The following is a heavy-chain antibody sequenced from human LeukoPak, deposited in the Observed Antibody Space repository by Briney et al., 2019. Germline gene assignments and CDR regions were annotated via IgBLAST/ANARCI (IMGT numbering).Heavy chain of an antibody. J-gene: IGHJ6*03. CDR2: IYTSGST. CDR3: ARVSPAVVRGHYYYYMDA. Sequence: SETLSLTCTVSGGSISSYYWSWIRQPAGKGLEWIGRIYTSGSTNYNPSLKSRVTMSVDTSKNQFSLKLSSVTAADTAVYYCARVSPAVVRGHYYYYMDAWGKGTTVTVSS. V-gene: IGHV4-4*07. CDR1: GGSISSYY. D-gene: IGHD6-19*01.